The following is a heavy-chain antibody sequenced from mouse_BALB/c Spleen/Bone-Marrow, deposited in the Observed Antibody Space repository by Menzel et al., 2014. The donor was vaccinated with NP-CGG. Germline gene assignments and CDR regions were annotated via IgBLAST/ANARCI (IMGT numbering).Heavy chain of an antibody. CDR1: GFTFSSFG. CDR2: ISSGSSTI. D-gene: IGHD4-1*01. Sequence: VQLKESGGGLVQPGVSRKLSCAASGFTFSSFGMHWVRQTPEKGLGWVAYISSGSSTIYYADTVKGRFTISRDNPKNTLFLQVTSLRSEDTAMYYCTRGGNWDDFDYWGQGTTLTVSS. CDR3: TRGGNWDDFDY. J-gene: IGHJ2*01. V-gene: IGHV5-17*02.